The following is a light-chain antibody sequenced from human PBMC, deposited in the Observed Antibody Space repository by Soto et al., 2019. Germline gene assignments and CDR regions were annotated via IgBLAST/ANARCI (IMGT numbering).Light chain of an antibody. CDR3: CSYAGSYTFYV. CDR1: SSDVGGYNY. CDR2: DVS. Sequence: QSALTQPRSVSGSPGQSVTISCTGTSSDVGGYNYVSWYQHHPGKAPKLLIYDVSKRPSGVPDRFSGSKSGNTASLTISGLQAEDEADYYCCSYAGSYTFYVVGTGTKLTVL. J-gene: IGLJ1*01. V-gene: IGLV2-11*01.